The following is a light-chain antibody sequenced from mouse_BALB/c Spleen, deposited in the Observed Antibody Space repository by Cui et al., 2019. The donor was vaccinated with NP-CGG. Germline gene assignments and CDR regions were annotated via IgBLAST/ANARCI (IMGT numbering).Light chain of an antibody. CDR1: TGAVTTSNY. CDR2: GTN. Sequence: QAVVTQESALTTSPGETVTRTCRSSTGAVTTSNYANWVQEKPDHLFTGLMGGTNNRTPGVPARFSGSLIGDKAALTITGAQTEDEAIYFCALWYSNHWVFGGGTKLTVL. J-gene: IGLJ1*01. V-gene: IGLV1*01. CDR3: ALWYSNHWV.